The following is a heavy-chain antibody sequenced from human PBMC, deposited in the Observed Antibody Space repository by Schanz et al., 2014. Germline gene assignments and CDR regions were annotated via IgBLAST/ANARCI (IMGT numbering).Heavy chain of an antibody. V-gene: IGHV3-7*03. D-gene: IGHD3-10*01. CDR1: GFVFGDYY. CDR3: ARIGGSVFDY. CDR2: IKKDGSEK. Sequence: VQVVQSGGGLVKPGGSLRLSCAASGFVFGDYYMTWIRQAPGKGLEWVANIKKDGSEKYYVDSVKGRFTISRDNAKNTLFLQMNSLRAEDTAVYYCARIGGSVFDYWAQGTLVTVSS. J-gene: IGHJ4*02.